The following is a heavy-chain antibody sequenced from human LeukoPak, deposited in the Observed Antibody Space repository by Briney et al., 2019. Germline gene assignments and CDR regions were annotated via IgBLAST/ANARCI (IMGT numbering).Heavy chain of an antibody. CDR1: GDSISSGDYY. D-gene: IGHD3-22*01. Sequence: SETLSLTCTVSGDSISSGDYYWCWIRQPAGKGLEWIGRISSSGSTNYNPSLKSRVTISVDTSKNQFSLKLSSVTAADTAVYFCARGPYSYDSSGAFDIWGQGTMVTVSS. CDR3: ARGPYSYDSSGAFDI. J-gene: IGHJ3*02. V-gene: IGHV4-61*02. CDR2: ISSSGST.